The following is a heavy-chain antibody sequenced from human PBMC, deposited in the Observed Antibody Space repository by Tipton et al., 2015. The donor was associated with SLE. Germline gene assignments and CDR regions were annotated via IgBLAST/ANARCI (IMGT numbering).Heavy chain of an antibody. Sequence: TLSLTCTVSGGSISSYYWSWIRQPPGKGLEWIGYIYYSGSTNYNPSLKSRVTISVDTSKNQFSLKLSSVTAADTAVYYCARDRGYGRYFDYWGQGPLVTVSS. D-gene: IGHD5-12*01. CDR3: ARDRGYGRYFDY. V-gene: IGHV4-59*01. J-gene: IGHJ4*02. CDR2: IYYSGST. CDR1: GGSISSYY.